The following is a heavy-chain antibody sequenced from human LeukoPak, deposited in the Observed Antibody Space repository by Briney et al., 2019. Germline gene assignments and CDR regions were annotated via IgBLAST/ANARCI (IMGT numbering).Heavy chain of an antibody. D-gene: IGHD1-26*01. V-gene: IGHV1-2*02. CDR2: INPNSGGT. J-gene: IGHJ6*03. CDR1: GYTFTGYY. Sequence: ASVKVSCKASGYTFTGYYMHWVRQAPGQGLEWMGWINPNSGGTNYAQKFQGRVTMTRDTSTSTAYMELRSLRSDDTAVYYCARDATSGSYFNYYYYMDVWGKGTTVTVSS. CDR3: ARDATSGSYFNYYYYMDV.